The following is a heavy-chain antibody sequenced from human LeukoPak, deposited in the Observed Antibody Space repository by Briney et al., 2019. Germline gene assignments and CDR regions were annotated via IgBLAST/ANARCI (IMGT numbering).Heavy chain of an antibody. Sequence: QSGGSLTLSCAASAFTFSGSAIHWVRQSSGKGLEWVGQIDKKDKGYATATAYAASVKGRFTISRDDSINTAYLQMKSLKPEDTALYYCTRDSGTYNWFDPWGQGTLVTVSS. D-gene: IGHD1-26*01. CDR3: TRDSGTYNWFDP. V-gene: IGHV3-73*01. CDR2: IDKKDKGYATAT. J-gene: IGHJ5*02. CDR1: AFTFSGSA.